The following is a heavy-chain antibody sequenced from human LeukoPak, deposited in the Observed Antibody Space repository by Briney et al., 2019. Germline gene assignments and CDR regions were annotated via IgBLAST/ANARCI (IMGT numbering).Heavy chain of an antibody. V-gene: IGHV3-64D*09. J-gene: IGHJ4*02. CDR2: ISTNGGNT. CDR3: VKDERVRMSYYDSSGYYAY. CDR1: GFTFSSYA. Sequence: QTGGSLRLSGSASGFTFSSYAMQWVRQAPGKGLEYVSAISTNGGNTYYADSVKGRFTTSRDNSKSMLFLQMSSLRAEDTAVYYCVKDERVRMSYYDSSGYYAYRGQGTLVTVSS. D-gene: IGHD3-22*01.